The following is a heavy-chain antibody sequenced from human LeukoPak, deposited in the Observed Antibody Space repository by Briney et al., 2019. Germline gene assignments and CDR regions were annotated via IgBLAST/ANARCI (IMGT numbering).Heavy chain of an antibody. CDR3: ARTRYYYNSRSYGAPYYFDY. J-gene: IGHJ4*02. V-gene: IGHV4-38-2*02. CDR1: GYSISSGYF. CDR2: IYYSGST. Sequence: SETLSLTCTVFGYSISSGYFWGWIRQPPGKGLEWIGSIYYSGSTYYNPSLKSRVTISVDTSKNQFSLKLSSVTAADTAVYYCARTRYYYNSRSYGAPYYFDYWGQGTLVIVSS. D-gene: IGHD3-10*01.